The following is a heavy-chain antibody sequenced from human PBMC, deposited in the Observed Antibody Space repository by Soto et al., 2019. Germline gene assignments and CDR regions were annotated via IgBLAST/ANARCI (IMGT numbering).Heavy chain of an antibody. J-gene: IGHJ6*02. V-gene: IGHV4-59*01. Sequence: PSETLSLTCTVSVGSIISYYWSWIRQPPGKGLEWIGYIYYSGSTNYNPSLKSRVTISVDTSKNQFSLKLSSVTAADTAVYYCARDQYSGSYYGMDVWGQGTTVTVSS. CDR3: ARDQYSGSYYGMDV. CDR1: VGSIISYY. D-gene: IGHD1-26*01. CDR2: IYYSGST.